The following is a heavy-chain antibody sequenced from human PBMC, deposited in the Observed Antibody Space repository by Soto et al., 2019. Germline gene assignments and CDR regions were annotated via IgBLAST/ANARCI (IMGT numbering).Heavy chain of an antibody. CDR2: MNPNSGNT. Sequence: QVQLVQSGAEVKKPGASVKVSCKASGHTFTNYDINWVRQATGQGLEWMGWMNPNSGNTGYAQKFQGRLTLTRNTSISTAYMELSSLRSEDTAVYYCATYSKGYCSGGSCYPNWYDPWGQGTLITVSS. D-gene: IGHD2-15*01. CDR1: GHTFTNYD. V-gene: IGHV1-8*01. J-gene: IGHJ5*02. CDR3: ATYSKGYCSGGSCYPNWYDP.